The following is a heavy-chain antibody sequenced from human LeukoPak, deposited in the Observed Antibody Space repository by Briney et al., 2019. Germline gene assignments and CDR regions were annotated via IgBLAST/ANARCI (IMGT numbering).Heavy chain of an antibody. CDR3: AKDRNGMATIGGYYFDY. CDR2: ISGSGGST. V-gene: IGHV3-23*01. Sequence: GGSLRLSCAASGFTFSSYAMSWVRQAPGEGLEWVSAISGSGGSTYYADSVKGRFTISRDNSKNTLYLQMNSLRAEDTAVYYCAKDRNGMATIGGYYFDYWGQGTLVTVSS. D-gene: IGHD5-24*01. J-gene: IGHJ4*02. CDR1: GFTFSSYA.